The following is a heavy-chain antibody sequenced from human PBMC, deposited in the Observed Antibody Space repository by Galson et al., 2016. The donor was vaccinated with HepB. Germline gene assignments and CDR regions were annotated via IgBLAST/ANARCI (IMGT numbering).Heavy chain of an antibody. D-gene: IGHD3-3*01. Sequence: SVKVSCKVSGNSLSELSIHWVRQAPGKGLEWMGGFDPEDAETKYAQKFQGRVTMTEDTATETAYMELSKLRSEDTAVYYCVTRPGDFWGGFVDWGQGTLVTVSS. J-gene: IGHJ4*02. CDR3: VTRPGDFWGGFVD. CDR2: FDPEDAET. CDR1: GNSLSELS. V-gene: IGHV1-24*01.